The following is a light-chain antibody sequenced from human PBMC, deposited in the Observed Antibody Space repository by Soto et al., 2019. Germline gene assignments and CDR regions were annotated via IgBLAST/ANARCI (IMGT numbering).Light chain of an antibody. CDR2: GNS. CDR3: QSYDSSLSSVV. Sequence: QSVLTQPPSVSGAPGQRVTISCTGSSSNIGAGYDVHWYQQLPGTAPKLLIYGNSNRPSGVPDRFSGSKSGTSASLAINGLQAEDGADYYCQSYDSSLSSVVFGGGTKLTVL. V-gene: IGLV1-40*01. CDR1: SSNIGAGYD. J-gene: IGLJ2*01.